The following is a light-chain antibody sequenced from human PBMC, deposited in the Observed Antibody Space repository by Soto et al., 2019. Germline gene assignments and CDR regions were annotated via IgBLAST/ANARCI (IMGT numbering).Light chain of an antibody. CDR2: DVN. CDR1: SSDIGGYDY. J-gene: IGLJ2*01. V-gene: IGLV2-14*01. CDR3: TSYESGSYHVV. Sequence: QSALTQPASVSGSPGQSITLSCTGTSSDIGGYDYVSWYQRHPGKAPKLIIYDVNNRPSGVSNRFSGSKSGNTASLTISGLQDEDEEDYYCTSYESGSYHVVFGGGTKLTVL.